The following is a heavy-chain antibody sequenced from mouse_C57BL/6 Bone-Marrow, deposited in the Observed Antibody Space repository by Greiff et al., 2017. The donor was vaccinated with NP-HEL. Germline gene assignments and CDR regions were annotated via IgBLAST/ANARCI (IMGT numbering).Heavy chain of an antibody. CDR3: ARADYYGSSFDY. D-gene: IGHD1-1*01. CDR1: GFTFSSYA. Sequence: GKLQESGGGLVKPGGSLKLSCAASGFTFSSYAMSWVRQTPEKRLEWVATISDGGSYTYYPDNVKGRFTISRDNAKNNRYLQMSHLKSEDTAMYYCARADYYGSSFDYWGQGTTLTVSS. V-gene: IGHV5-4*03. J-gene: IGHJ2*01. CDR2: ISDGGSYT.